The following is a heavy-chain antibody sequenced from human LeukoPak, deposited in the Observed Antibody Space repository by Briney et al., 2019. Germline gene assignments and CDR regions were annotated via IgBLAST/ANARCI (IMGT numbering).Heavy chain of an antibody. V-gene: IGHV3-30*02. CDR2: IRYDGSNK. CDR3: AKVFRYYDFWSGRDAFDI. J-gene: IGHJ3*02. CDR1: GFTFSSYG. Sequence: GGSLRLSCAASGFTFSSYGMHWVHQAPGKGLEWVAFIRYDGSNKYYADSVKGRFTISRDNSKNTLYLQMNSLRAEDTAVYYCAKVFRYYDFWSGRDAFDIWGQGTMVTVSS. D-gene: IGHD3-3*01.